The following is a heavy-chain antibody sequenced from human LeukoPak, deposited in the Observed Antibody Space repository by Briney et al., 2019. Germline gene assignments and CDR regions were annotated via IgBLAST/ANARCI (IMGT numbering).Heavy chain of an antibody. V-gene: IGHV4-34*01. CDR3: ARGPYDFWSGYYRMFDY. CDR2: INHSGST. Sequence: ETLXLTCAVYGGSFSGYYWSWIRQPPGKGLEWIGEINHSGSTNYNPSLKSRVTISVDTSKNQFSLKLSSVTAADTAVYYCARGPYDFWSGYYRMFDYWGQGTLVTASS. J-gene: IGHJ4*02. CDR1: GGSFSGYY. D-gene: IGHD3-3*01.